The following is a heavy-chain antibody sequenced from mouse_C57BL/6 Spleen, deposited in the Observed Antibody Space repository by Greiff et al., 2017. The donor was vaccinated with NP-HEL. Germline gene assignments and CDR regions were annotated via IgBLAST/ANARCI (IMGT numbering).Heavy chain of an antibody. D-gene: IGHD3-2*02. CDR1: GYTFTSYW. Sequence: QVQLQQPGAELVKPGASVKMSCKASGYTFTSYWITWVKQRPGQGLEWIGDIYPGSGSTNYNEKFKSKATLTVDTSSSTAYMQLSSLTSEDSAVYYCAREEGRSGSFDYWGQGTTLTVSS. CDR2: IYPGSGST. J-gene: IGHJ2*01. CDR3: AREEGRSGSFDY. V-gene: IGHV1-55*01.